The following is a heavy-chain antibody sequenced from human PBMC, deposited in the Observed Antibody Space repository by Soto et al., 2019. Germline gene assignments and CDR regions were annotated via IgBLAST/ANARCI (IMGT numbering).Heavy chain of an antibody. D-gene: IGHD4-17*01. CDR1: GYTFTSYG. Sequence: QVQLVQSGAEVKKPGASVKVSCKASGYTFTSYGISWVRQAPGQGLKWMGWISAYNGNTNYAQKLQGRVTMTTDTSTSTAYMELRSLRSDDTAVYYCAGSVNDYGDFGAAFDIWGQGTMVTVSS. V-gene: IGHV1-18*01. J-gene: IGHJ3*02. CDR2: ISAYNGNT. CDR3: AGSVNDYGDFGAAFDI.